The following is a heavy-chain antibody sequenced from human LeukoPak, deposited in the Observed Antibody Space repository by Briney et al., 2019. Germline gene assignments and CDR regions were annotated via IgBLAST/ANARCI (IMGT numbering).Heavy chain of an antibody. J-gene: IGHJ6*02. Sequence: GRSLRLSCAASGFTFKTHAMHWVRQAPGKGLEWVAIISNDGSDQYYADSVKGRFTISRDNSKNTLYLLMHSLRVEDTAAYFCARDRAAYASGSRFHIYGMDVWGQGTSVTVSS. CDR3: ARDRAAYASGSRFHIYGMDV. D-gene: IGHD3-10*01. CDR2: ISNDGSDQ. V-gene: IGHV3-30*04. CDR1: GFTFKTHA.